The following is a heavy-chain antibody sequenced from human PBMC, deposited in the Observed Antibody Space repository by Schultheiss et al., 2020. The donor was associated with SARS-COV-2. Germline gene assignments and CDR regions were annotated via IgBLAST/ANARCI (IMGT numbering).Heavy chain of an antibody. V-gene: IGHV1-69*01. J-gene: IGHJ6*02. CDR1: GGTFSSYA. CDR2: IIPIFGTA. Sequence: KISCKASGGTFSSYAISWVRQAPGQGLEWMGGIIPIFGTANYAQKFQGRVTITADESTSTAYMELSSLRSEDTAVYYCARDETTVTTWYYYGMDVWGQGTTVTVSS. CDR3: ARDETTVTTWYYYGMDV. D-gene: IGHD4-17*01.